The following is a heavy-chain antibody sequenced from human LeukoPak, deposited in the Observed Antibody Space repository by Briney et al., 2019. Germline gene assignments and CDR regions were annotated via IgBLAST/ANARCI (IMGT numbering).Heavy chain of an antibody. CDR3: ARDREKYSSSFYFDY. V-gene: IGHV3-30*01. Sequence: GSLRLSCAASGFTFGSYAIHWVRQAPGKGLEWVAVISYDGGNKYYADSVKGRFTISRDNSKNTLFLQMNSLRAEDTAVFYCARDREKYSSSFYFDYWGQGTLVTVSS. CDR2: ISYDGGNK. CDR1: GFTFGSYA. D-gene: IGHD6-6*01. J-gene: IGHJ4*02.